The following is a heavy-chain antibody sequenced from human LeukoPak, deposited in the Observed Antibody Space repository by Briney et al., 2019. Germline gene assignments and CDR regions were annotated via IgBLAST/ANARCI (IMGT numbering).Heavy chain of an antibody. D-gene: IGHD2-15*01. J-gene: IGHJ4*02. CDR1: GYTFTSYY. CDR2: VNPNSGHT. V-gene: IGHV1-8*01. CDR3: ARGAAGSYCSGGSCPYFDY. Sequence: ASVKVSCKASGYTFTSYYVNWVRQATGQGLEWMGWVNPNSGHTGYAQKFQGRVTMTTNTSIGTAYMELSSLRSEDTAVYYRARGAAGSYCSGGSCPYFDYWGQGTLVSVSS.